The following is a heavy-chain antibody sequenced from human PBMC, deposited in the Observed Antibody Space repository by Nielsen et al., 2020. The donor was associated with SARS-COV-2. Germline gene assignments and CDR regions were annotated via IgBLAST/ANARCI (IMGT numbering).Heavy chain of an antibody. CDR1: GYTFTSYA. CDR3: ARPGRFGELMALDY. Sequence: ASVKVSCKASGYTFTSYAMNWVRQAPGQGLEWMGWINTNTGNPTYAQGFTGRFVFSLDTSVSTAYLQISSLKAEDTAVYYCARPGRFGELMALDYWGQGTLVTVSS. V-gene: IGHV7-4-1*02. CDR2: INTNTGNP. D-gene: IGHD3-10*01. J-gene: IGHJ4*02.